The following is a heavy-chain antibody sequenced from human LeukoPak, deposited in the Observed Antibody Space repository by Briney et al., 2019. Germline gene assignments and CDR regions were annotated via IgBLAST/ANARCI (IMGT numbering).Heavy chain of an antibody. CDR2: MNPDSGNT. CDR3: ARGQIAAAGTIRY. CDR1: GYTFTSYA. V-gene: IGHV1-8*01. D-gene: IGHD6-13*01. J-gene: IGHJ4*02. Sequence: ASVKVSCKASGYTFTSYAINWVRQAPGQGLEWMGWMNPDSGNTGYAQKFQGRVTMTRNTSKGTAYMELSSLRSEDTAVYYCARGQIAAAGTIRYWGQGTLVTVSS.